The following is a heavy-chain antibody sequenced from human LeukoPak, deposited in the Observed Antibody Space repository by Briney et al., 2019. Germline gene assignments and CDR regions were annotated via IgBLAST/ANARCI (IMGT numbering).Heavy chain of an antibody. D-gene: IGHD2-2*01. Sequence: PSDTLSLTCAVSGDSISSNNWWGWIRQPPGKGLEWIGYIYYSGTTYYNPSLKSRVSMSVDTSKNQFSLKLRSVTAVDTAVYFCARACSTKVPSPLYFHHWGQGTLVTVSS. CDR2: IYYSGTT. J-gene: IGHJ1*01. CDR3: ARACSTKVPSPLYFHH. V-gene: IGHV4-28*03. CDR1: GDSISSNNW.